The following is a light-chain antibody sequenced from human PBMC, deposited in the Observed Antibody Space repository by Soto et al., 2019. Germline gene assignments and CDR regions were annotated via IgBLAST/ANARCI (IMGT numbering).Light chain of an antibody. J-gene: IGKJ3*01. CDR3: QQYASAQFS. V-gene: IGKV3-20*01. CDR2: AAS. CDR1: HSINTSF. Sequence: EIVLPQSPGTLSLSPGDSATLSCRASHSINTSFLAWFQQKPGQAPRLIIYAASTRATGIPDRLSGSASETDFTLTINRLEPEDSAVYYCQQYASAQFSLGPGTKVDI.